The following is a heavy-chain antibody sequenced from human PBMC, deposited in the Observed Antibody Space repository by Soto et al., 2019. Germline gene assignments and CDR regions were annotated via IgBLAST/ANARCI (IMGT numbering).Heavy chain of an antibody. CDR3: ARVACGGGDGGIDY. J-gene: IGHJ4*02. Sequence: QVQLQESGPGLVKPSQTLSLTCTVSGGSISSGGYYWSWIRQHPGKGLGWIGYIYYSGSTYYNPSFRGGVTISVDTSKNQVSLKLSSVTAADTAVYYCARVACGGGDGGIDYWGQGTLVTVSS. CDR2: IYYSGST. D-gene: IGHD2-21*01. V-gene: IGHV4-31*03. CDR1: GGSISSGGYY.